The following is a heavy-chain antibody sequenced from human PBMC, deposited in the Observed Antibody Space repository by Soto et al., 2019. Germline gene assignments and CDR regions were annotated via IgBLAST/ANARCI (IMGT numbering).Heavy chain of an antibody. D-gene: IGHD3-3*01. Sequence: PGESLKISCKGSGYSFTSYWIGWVRQMPGKGLEWMGIIYPGDSDTRYSPSFQGQVTISADKSISTAYLQWSSLKASDTAMYYCARHQPYYYFWSGYYKDYYYYYMDVWGKGTTVTVSS. CDR3: ARHQPYYYFWSGYYKDYYYYYMDV. CDR1: GYSFTSYW. J-gene: IGHJ6*03. CDR2: IYPGDSDT. V-gene: IGHV5-51*01.